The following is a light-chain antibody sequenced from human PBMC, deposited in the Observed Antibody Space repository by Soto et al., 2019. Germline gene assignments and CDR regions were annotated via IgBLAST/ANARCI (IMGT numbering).Light chain of an antibody. CDR3: QQYGSSPIT. J-gene: IGKJ5*01. CDR2: GAS. Sequence: TQFPFSVSASIGDRVTITCRASQSIGYWLAWYQQKPGQAPRLLIYGASSRATGIPDRFSGSGSGTDFTLTISRLEPEDFAVYYCQQYGSSPITFGQGTRLEIK. CDR1: QSIGYW. V-gene: IGKV3-20*01.